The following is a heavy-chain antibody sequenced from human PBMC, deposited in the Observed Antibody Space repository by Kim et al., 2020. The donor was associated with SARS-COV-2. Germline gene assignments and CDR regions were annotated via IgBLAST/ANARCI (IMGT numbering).Heavy chain of an antibody. J-gene: IGHJ4*02. CDR3: ACMVRGVIITSPFDY. D-gene: IGHD3-10*01. Sequence: SETLSLTCTVSGYSINSGYYWGWIRQPPGKGLEWIGSIYPSGSTYYNPSLKSRVTISVDTSKNQFSLKLSSVTAADTAVYYCACMVRGVIITSPFDYWGQGTLVTVSS. CDR1: GYSINSGYY. CDR2: IYPSGST. V-gene: IGHV4-38-2*02.